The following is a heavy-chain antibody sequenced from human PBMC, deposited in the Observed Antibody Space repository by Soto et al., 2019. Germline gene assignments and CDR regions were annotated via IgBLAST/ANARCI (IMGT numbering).Heavy chain of an antibody. D-gene: IGHD4-4*01. Sequence: SETLSLTCNFSVGSIIKGYCSWILKTAVNGLEWMGRVYATGTTDYNPSLRSLVAMSVDISKKTFSLRLRSVTGAESVVYYCVRDGSNSISEWLELWGQGILVTVSS. V-gene: IGHV4-4*07. CDR3: VRDGSNSISEWLEL. CDR2: VYATGTT. J-gene: IGHJ5*02. CDR1: VGSIIKGY.